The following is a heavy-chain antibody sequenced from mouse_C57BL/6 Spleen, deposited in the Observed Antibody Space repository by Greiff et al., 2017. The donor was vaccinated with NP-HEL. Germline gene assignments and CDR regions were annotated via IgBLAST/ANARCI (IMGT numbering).Heavy chain of an antibody. J-gene: IGHJ2*01. Sequence: VQLQQSGPELVKPGASVKMSCKASGYTFTDYNMHWVKQSHGKSLEWIGYINPNNGGTSYNQKFKGKATLTVNKSSSTAYMELRSLTSEDSAVYYCAGGSIYYSNHPDYWGQGTTLTVSS. CDR3: AGGSIYYSNHPDY. CDR2: INPNNGGT. D-gene: IGHD2-5*01. V-gene: IGHV1-22*01. CDR1: GYTFTDYN.